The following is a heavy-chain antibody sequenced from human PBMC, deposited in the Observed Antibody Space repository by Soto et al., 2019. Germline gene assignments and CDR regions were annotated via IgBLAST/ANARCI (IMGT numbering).Heavy chain of an antibody. CDR2: MYDGGSS. D-gene: IGHD1-26*01. Sequence: QVLLQESGPGLLKPSETLSLTCTVSGASIRSNYWSWVRQPPGEGLEWLGYMYDGGSSNYNPSLASRVTLSVDTSDNQFSLERPSVTAADTAVYFCARLEVGLWYFDIWGRGTLVTVS. J-gene: IGHJ2*01. CDR1: GASIRSNY. CDR3: ARLEVGLWYFDI. V-gene: IGHV4-59*08.